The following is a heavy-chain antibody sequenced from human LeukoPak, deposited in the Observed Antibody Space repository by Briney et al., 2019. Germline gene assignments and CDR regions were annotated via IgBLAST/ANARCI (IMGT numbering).Heavy chain of an antibody. J-gene: IGHJ4*02. CDR1: GGSISSGGYY. CDR2: IYYSGST. D-gene: IGHD3-16*01. Sequence: SETLSLTCTVSGGSISSGGYYWSWIRQHPGKGLEWIGYIYYSGSTYYNPSLKSRVTISVDTSKNQFSLKLSSVTAADTAVYYCARDSSQESTASIRGIDYWGQGTLVTVSS. CDR3: ARDSSQESTASIRGIDY. V-gene: IGHV4-31*03.